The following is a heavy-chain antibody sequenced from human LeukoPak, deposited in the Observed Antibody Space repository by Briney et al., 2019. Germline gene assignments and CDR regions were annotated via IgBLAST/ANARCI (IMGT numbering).Heavy chain of an antibody. CDR3: ARGGSDYVPADFDY. Sequence: SETLPLTCTVSGGSISSYYWSWIRQPPGKGLEWIGYIYYSGSTNYNPSLKSRVTISVDTSKNQFSLKLSSVTAADTAVYYCARGGSDYVPADFDYWGQGTLVTVSS. D-gene: IGHD4-17*01. CDR2: IYYSGST. V-gene: IGHV4-59*01. J-gene: IGHJ4*02. CDR1: GGSISSYY.